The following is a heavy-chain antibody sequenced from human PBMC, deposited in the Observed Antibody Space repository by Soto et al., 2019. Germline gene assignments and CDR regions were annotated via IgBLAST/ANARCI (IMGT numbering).Heavy chain of an antibody. V-gene: IGHV3-7*01. CDR3: ARDFRGYNSGYYYFYYIDV. CDR2: IKQDGSEK. Sequence: GGSLRLSCAASGFTFSSYWMSWVRQAPGKGLEWVANIKQDGSEKYYVDSVKGRFTISRDNAKNSLSLQMNSLRAEDTAVYYCARDFRGYNSGYYYFYYIDVWGNGTTVTVSS. J-gene: IGHJ6*03. D-gene: IGHD1-1*01. CDR1: GFTFSSYW.